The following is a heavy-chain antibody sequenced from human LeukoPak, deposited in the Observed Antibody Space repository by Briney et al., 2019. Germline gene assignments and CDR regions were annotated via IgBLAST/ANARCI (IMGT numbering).Heavy chain of an antibody. CDR1: GGSFSSSSYY. CDR3: ARAPYCSGGSCPPMGYFQH. CDR2: IYYSGST. V-gene: IGHV4-39*07. J-gene: IGHJ1*01. D-gene: IGHD2-15*01. Sequence: SETLSLTCTVSGGSFSSSSYYWGWIRQPPGKGLEWIGSIYYSGSTYYNPSLKSRVTTSVDTSKNQFSLKLSSVTAADTAVYYCARAPYCSGGSCPPMGYFQHWGQGTLVTVSS.